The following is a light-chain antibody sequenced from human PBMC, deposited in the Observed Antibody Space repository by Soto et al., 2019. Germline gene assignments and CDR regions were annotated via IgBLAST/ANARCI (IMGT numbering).Light chain of an antibody. CDR2: DVS. J-gene: IGLJ1*01. CDR3: NSYTTSNTRQIV. CDR1: SSDVGGYNY. Sequence: QSALTQPASVSGSPGQSITISCTGTSSDVGGYNYVSWYQQQPGKAPKFMIYDVSNRPSGVSNRFSGSKSGNTASLTVSGLQAGDEANYYCNSYTTSNTRQIVFGSGTKLTVL. V-gene: IGLV2-14*01.